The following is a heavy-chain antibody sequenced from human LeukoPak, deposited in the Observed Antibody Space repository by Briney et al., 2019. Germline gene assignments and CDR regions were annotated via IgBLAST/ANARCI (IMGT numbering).Heavy chain of an antibody. D-gene: IGHD4-11*01. CDR2: IYYSGST. Sequence: PSETLSLTCTVSGGSISSYYWGWIRQPPGKGLEWIGSIYYSGSTYYNPSLKSRVTISVDTSKNQFSLKLSSVTAADTAVYYCARQSQYHPHFDYWGQGTLVTVSS. CDR3: ARQSQYHPHFDY. J-gene: IGHJ4*02. V-gene: IGHV4-39*01. CDR1: GGSISSYY.